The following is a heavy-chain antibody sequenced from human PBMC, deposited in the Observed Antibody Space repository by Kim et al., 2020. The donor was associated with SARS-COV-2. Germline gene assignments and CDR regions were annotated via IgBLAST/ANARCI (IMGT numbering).Heavy chain of an antibody. CDR3: ARDVFGYSYGSDV. Sequence: GGSLRLSCAASGFTFSSYWMSWVRQAPGKGLEWVANIKQDGSEKYYVDSVKGRFTISRDNAKNSLYLQMNSLRAEDTAVYYCARDVFGYSYGSDVRGQGTTVTVSS. V-gene: IGHV3-7*03. D-gene: IGHD5-18*01. CDR2: IKQDGSEK. CDR1: GFTFSSYW. J-gene: IGHJ6*02.